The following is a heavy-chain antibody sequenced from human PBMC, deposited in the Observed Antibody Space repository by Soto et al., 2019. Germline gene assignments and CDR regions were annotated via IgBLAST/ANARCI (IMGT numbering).Heavy chain of an antibody. D-gene: IGHD2-15*01. V-gene: IGHV3-48*01. CDR1: GFTFSSST. CDR2: ISTSSSTI. Sequence: ESGGGLVQPGGSLRLSCAASGFTFSSSTMNWVRQAPGKGLEWVSYISTSSSTIYYADSVKGRFTISRDNAKNSVHLQMNSLRAEDAAVYYCAREYCSGGTCYGVFHIWGQGTMVTVSS. J-gene: IGHJ3*02. CDR3: AREYCSGGTCYGVFHI.